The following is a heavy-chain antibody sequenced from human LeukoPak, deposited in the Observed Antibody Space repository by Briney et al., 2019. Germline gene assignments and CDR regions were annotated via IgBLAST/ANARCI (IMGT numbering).Heavy chain of an antibody. CDR3: AKGTFGVIHNGIDV. CDR1: GFTFPTYS. D-gene: IGHD3-3*01. V-gene: IGHV3-23*01. CDR2: INAAGDDM. Sequence: QPGGSLRLSCVASGFTFPTYSMAWVRQAPGKGLDWVSSINAAGDDMYYADSVKGRFSISRDNLKNTLYLQMHSLRAEDRAIYYCAKGTFGVIHNGIDVWGQGTAVTVSS. J-gene: IGHJ6*02.